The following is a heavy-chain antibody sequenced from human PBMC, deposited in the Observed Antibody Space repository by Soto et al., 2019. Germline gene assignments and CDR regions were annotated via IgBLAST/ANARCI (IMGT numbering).Heavy chain of an antibody. D-gene: IGHD2-2*01. V-gene: IGHV3-23*01. Sequence: GGSLRLSCAASGFTFSSYAMSWVRQAPGKGLEWVSAISGSGGSTYYADSVKGRFTISRDNSKNTLYLQMNSLRAEDTAVYYCAKGDNARYCSSTSCLQYDFWSGWYDYYYMDVWGKGTTVTVSS. CDR2: ISGSGGST. J-gene: IGHJ6*03. CDR1: GFTFSSYA. CDR3: AKGDNARYCSSTSCLQYDFWSGWYDYYYMDV.